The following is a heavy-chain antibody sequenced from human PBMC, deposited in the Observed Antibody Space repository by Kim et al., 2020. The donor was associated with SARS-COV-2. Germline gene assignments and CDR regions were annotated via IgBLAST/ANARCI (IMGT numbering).Heavy chain of an antibody. CDR3: ARGYCSGGSCYSGVWWFDP. J-gene: IGHJ5*02. V-gene: IGHV4-34*01. D-gene: IGHD2-15*01. CDR1: GGSFSGYY. Sequence: SETLSLTCAVYGGSFSGYYWSWIRQPPGKGLEWIGEINHSGSTNYNPSLKSRVTISVDTSKNQFSLKLSSVTAADTAVYYCARGYCSGGSCYSGVWWFDPWGQGTLVTVSS. CDR2: INHSGST.